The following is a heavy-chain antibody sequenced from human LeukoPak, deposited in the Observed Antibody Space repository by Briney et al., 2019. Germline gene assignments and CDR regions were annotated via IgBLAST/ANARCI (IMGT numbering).Heavy chain of an antibody. J-gene: IGHJ6*03. Sequence: GGSLRLSCAASGFTFSSYSMNWVRQAPGKGLEWVSSISSSSSYIYYADSVKGRFTISRGNAKNSLYLQMNSLRAEDTAVYYCARGQLWSSYYYYYMDVWGKGTTVTISS. CDR1: GFTFSSYS. V-gene: IGHV3-21*01. CDR2: ISSSSSYI. D-gene: IGHD5-18*01. CDR3: ARGQLWSSYYYYYMDV.